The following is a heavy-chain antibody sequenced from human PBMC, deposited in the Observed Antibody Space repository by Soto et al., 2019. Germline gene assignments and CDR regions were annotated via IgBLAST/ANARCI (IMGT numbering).Heavy chain of an antibody. CDR2: FDPEDGET. CDR1: GYTLTELS. CDR3: ATVFRTTGTTEPVDY. J-gene: IGHJ4*02. D-gene: IGHD1-1*01. V-gene: IGHV1-24*01. Sequence: ASVKVSCKVSGYTLTELSMHWVRQAPGKGLEWMGGFDPEDGETIYAQKFQGRVTMTEDTSTDTAYMELSSLRSEDTAVYYCATVFRTTGTTEPVDYWGQGTLVTVSS.